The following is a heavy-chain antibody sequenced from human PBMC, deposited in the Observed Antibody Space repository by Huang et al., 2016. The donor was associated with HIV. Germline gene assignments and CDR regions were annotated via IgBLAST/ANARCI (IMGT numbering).Heavy chain of an antibody. J-gene: IGHJ2*01. V-gene: IGHV4-59*11. Sequence: QVLVQESGPGLAKPSETLSLTCTVSGGSIRSHHWSWIRQAPGKGLEWIGTKFYSGSTKASPSLKSRVTISVDTSKNQISLRLASVTAADSAVYVCARVARGPNWYFDLWGRGTLVTVSS. D-gene: IGHD2-15*01. CDR3: ARVARGPNWYFDL. CDR1: GGSIRSHH. CDR2: KFYSGST.